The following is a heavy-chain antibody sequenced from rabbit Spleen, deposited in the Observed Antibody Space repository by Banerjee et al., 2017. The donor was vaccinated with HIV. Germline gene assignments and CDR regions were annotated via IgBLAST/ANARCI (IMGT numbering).Heavy chain of an antibody. CDR1: GFSLTSSDY. CDR3: ARDTSTSFSSYGMDL. J-gene: IGHJ6*01. CDR2: IYAGSSGFT. V-gene: IGHV1S40*01. Sequence: QSLEESGGDLVKPGASLTLTCTASGFSLTSSDYMCWVRQAPGKGLEWIACIYAGSSGFTYRASWAKGRFTISKTSSTTVTLQMTSLTAADTATYFCARDTSTSFSSYGMDLWAQGPSSPS. D-gene: IGHD1-1*01.